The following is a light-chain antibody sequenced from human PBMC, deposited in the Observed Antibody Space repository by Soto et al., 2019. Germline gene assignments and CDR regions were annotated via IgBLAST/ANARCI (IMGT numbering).Light chain of an antibody. CDR3: AAWDDSLNGSV. CDR1: SSNIGRNT. J-gene: IGLJ1*01. Sequence: QSVLTQPPSANGTPGQRVTISCYGSSSNIGRNTVNWYQQFPGTAPKLLIYSNDQRPSGVPDRFSASKSGTSASLAISGLQSEDEADYYCAAWDDSLNGSVFGTGTKVTV. V-gene: IGLV1-44*01. CDR2: SND.